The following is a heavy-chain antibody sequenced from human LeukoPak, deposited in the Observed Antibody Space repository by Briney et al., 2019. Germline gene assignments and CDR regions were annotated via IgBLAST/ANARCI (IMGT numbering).Heavy chain of an antibody. D-gene: IGHD3-16*01. J-gene: IGHJ5*02. V-gene: IGHV4-34*01. CDR3: ARHYGP. CDR1: GGSLSGYY. Sequence: SETLSLTCAVYGGSLSGYYWGWLRQPPGKGLEWIGEINHSGSTYYNPSLKSRVTISVDTSKNQFSLKLNSVTAADTAVYYCARHYGPWGQGTLVTVSS. CDR2: INHSGST.